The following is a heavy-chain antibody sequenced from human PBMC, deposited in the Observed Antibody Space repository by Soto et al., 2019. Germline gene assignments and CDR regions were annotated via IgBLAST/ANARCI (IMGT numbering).Heavy chain of an antibody. CDR1: GYTFTSYY. CDR3: ASFDYYDSSGYYLPHDAFDI. CDR2: INPSGGST. D-gene: IGHD3-22*01. Sequence: EASVKVSCKASGYTFTSYYMHWVRQAPGQGLEWMGIINPSGGSTSYAQKFQGRVTMTRDTSTSTVYMELSSLRSEDTAVYYCASFDYYDSSGYYLPHDAFDIWGQGTMVTVSS. V-gene: IGHV1-46*01. J-gene: IGHJ3*02.